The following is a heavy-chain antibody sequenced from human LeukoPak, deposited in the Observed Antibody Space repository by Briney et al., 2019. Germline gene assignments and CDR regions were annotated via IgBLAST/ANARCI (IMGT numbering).Heavy chain of an antibody. CDR1: GFTFSSYS. J-gene: IGHJ6*03. CDR2: ISSSNSYI. D-gene: IGHD3-3*01. CDR3: ALIYDFWRQRPPNYYYMDV. V-gene: IGHV3-21*01. Sequence: PGGSLRLSCAASGFTFSSYSMNWARQAPGKGLEWVSSISSSNSYIYYADSVKGRFTISRDNAKNSLYLQMNSLRAEDTAVYYCALIYDFWRQRPPNYYYMDVWGKGTTVTVSS.